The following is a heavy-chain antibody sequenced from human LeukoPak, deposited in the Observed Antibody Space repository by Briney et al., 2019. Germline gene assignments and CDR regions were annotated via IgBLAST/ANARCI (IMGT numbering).Heavy chain of an antibody. CDR2: IFYVEST. CDR3: ARDYYDSRGEAFDI. J-gene: IGHJ3*02. CDR1: GDSIGSHY. V-gene: IGHV4-59*11. Sequence: SETLSLTCTVSGDSIGSHYGSWIRQPPGKGIGWIGYIFYVESTLYNPSLKSRVNISVDTYKHQFSLKLNSVTAADAAVYYCARDYYDSRGEAFDIWGQGTMVTVSS. D-gene: IGHD3-22*01.